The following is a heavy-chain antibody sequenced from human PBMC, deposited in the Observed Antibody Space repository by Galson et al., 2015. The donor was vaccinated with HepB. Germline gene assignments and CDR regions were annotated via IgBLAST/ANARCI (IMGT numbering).Heavy chain of an antibody. Sequence: SLRLSCAASGFTFSSYSMNWVRQAPGKGLEWVSYISSSSSTIYYADSVKGRFTISRDNAKNSLYLQMNSLRAEDTAVYYCARDQDCSSTSCPALFDYWGQGTLVTVSS. J-gene: IGHJ4*02. D-gene: IGHD2-2*01. CDR1: GFTFSSYS. CDR2: ISSSSSTI. CDR3: ARDQDCSSTSCPALFDY. V-gene: IGHV3-48*01.